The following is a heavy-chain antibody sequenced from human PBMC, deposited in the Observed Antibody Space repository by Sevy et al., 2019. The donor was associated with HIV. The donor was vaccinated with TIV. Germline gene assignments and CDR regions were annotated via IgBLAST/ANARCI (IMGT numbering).Heavy chain of an antibody. V-gene: IGHV3-53*01. CDR3: ARGVYSSNWYFSV. Sequence: GGSLRLSCAASGFTVSSNSMSWVRQTPGKGLEWVSIIYSGGNTYYADSVKGRFTISSDNSKNMLYLQMNSLRAEDTAVYYCARGVYSSNWYFSVWGQGTLVTVSS. CDR2: IYSGGNT. J-gene: IGHJ4*02. D-gene: IGHD6-13*01. CDR1: GFTVSSNS.